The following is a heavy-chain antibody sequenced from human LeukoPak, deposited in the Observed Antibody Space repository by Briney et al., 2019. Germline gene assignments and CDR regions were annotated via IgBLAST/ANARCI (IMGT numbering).Heavy chain of an antibody. D-gene: IGHD6-13*01. CDR2: INHSGST. CDR3: ARTGSYSSSWSLYYYYMDV. J-gene: IGHJ6*03. CDR1: GGSFSGYY. V-gene: IGHV4-34*01. Sequence: SETLSLTCAVYGGSFSGYYWSWIRQPPGKGLEWIGEINHSGSTNYNPSLKSRVTISVDTSKNQFSLKLSSVTAADTAVYYCARTGSYSSSWSLYYYYMDVWSKGTTVTVSS.